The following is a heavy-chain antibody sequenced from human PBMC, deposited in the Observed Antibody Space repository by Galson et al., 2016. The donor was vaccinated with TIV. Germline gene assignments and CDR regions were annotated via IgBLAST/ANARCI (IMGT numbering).Heavy chain of an antibody. CDR2: IYHTGTT. V-gene: IGHV4-38-2*02. D-gene: IGHD3-3*01. CDR1: GYSVSSGYY. Sequence: ETLSLTCTVSGYSVSSGYYWGWIRQPPGKGLEWIGSIYHTGTTYYNPSLKSRVIISVDTSNNQFSLRLTSVTAADTAVYFCARLYDFWTGYPSLDVWGQGTTVTVSS. CDR3: ARLYDFWTGYPSLDV. J-gene: IGHJ6*02.